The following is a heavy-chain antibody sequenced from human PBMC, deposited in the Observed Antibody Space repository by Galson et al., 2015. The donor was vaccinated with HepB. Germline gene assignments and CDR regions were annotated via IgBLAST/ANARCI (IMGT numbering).Heavy chain of an antibody. V-gene: IGHV1-3*04. Sequence: SVKVSCKASGYTFTNYPIHWVRQAPGQGLEWKAWINTDNGNTKYLQKVQDRVPITRDTSAGTAYMEISSLTSEDTAVYYCARWRFGEFDYYFDYWGQGTLVTVSS. CDR2: INTDNGNT. D-gene: IGHD3-10*01. CDR3: ARWRFGEFDYYFDY. CDR1: GYTFTNYP. J-gene: IGHJ4*02.